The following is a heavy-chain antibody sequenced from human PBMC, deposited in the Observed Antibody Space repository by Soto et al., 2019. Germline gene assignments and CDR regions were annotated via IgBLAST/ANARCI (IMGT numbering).Heavy chain of an antibody. D-gene: IGHD6-13*01. Sequence: QVQMVESGGGVVEPGRSLRLSCVASGFTFGHHGIHGVRQPPGKGLEWVAFIWGDGSNKEYSDSAKGRFTISRDNSKNTVYLQMDSLRAEDTAVYKCARDGQQVVPWGLDAWGQGTTVPVSS. J-gene: IGHJ6*02. CDR3: ARDGQQVVPWGLDA. CDR2: IWGDGSNK. V-gene: IGHV3-33*01. CDR1: GFTFGHHG.